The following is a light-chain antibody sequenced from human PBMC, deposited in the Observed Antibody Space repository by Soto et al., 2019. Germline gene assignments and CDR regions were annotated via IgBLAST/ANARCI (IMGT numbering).Light chain of an antibody. V-gene: IGKV3-11*01. CDR1: QSVSSY. CDR2: DAS. J-gene: IGKJ1*01. Sequence: EIVLTQSLATLSLSPGERASLSCRASQSVSSYLAWYQQKPGQAPRLLIYDASNRATGIPARFSGSGSGTDFTLTISSLEPEDFAVYYCQQRSNWPKTFGQGTKVDI. CDR3: QQRSNWPKT.